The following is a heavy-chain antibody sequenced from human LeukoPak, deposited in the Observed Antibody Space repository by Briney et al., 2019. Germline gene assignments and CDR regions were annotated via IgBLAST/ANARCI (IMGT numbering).Heavy chain of an antibody. CDR2: IYYIGSS. Sequence: SETLSLTCTVSGVSISSYYWSWIRQPPGKGLEWIGYIYYIGSSNYNPSLTSPVTISVDTSTNQFSLKLSPVTAADTAVYYCARLVARTGWNFDYWGQGTLVTVSS. CDR3: ARLVARTGWNFDY. D-gene: IGHD1-14*01. J-gene: IGHJ4*02. CDR1: GVSISSYY. V-gene: IGHV4-59*08.